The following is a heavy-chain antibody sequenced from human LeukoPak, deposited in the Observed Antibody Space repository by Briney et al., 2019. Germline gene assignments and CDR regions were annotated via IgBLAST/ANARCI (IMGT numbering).Heavy chain of an antibody. V-gene: IGHV4-39*07. CDR3: ARYGDWPIAVAGRGLDY. J-gene: IGHJ4*02. D-gene: IGHD6-19*01. CDR2: IYYTGST. Sequence: PSETLSLTCTVSGGSISSSSYYWGWIRQPPGKGLEWIGSIYYTGSTYYNPSLKSRVTILIDTSKNQFSLKLSSVTAADTAMYYCARYGDWPIAVAGRGLDYWGQGTLITVSS. CDR1: GGSISSSSYY.